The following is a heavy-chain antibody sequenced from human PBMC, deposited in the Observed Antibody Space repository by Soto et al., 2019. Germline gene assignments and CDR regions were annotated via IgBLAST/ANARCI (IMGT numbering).Heavy chain of an antibody. D-gene: IGHD3-10*01. V-gene: IGHV1-8*01. J-gene: IGHJ4*02. CDR1: GYTFTSYG. Sequence: ASVKVSCKASGYTFTSYGVNWVRQAAGQGLEWMGWMNPNTGNTGYAQKFQGRVTMTRNTSISTAYMELSSLTSEDTAVYYCARADRYGSGSYYFDYWSQGTLVTVSS. CDR2: MNPNTGNT. CDR3: ARADRYGSGSYYFDY.